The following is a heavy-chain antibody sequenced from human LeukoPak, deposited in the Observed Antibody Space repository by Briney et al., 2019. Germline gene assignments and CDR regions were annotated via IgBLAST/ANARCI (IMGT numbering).Heavy chain of an antibody. CDR3: ARAAGPLDY. D-gene: IGHD6-19*01. Sequence: ASVKVSCKASGYTFTSYAMHWVRQAPGQRLEWMGWINDGNGNTKYSQKFQGRVTITRDTSASTAYMELSSLRSEDTAVYYGARAAGPLDYWGQGTLVTVSS. J-gene: IGHJ4*02. V-gene: IGHV1-3*01. CDR1: GYTFTSYA. CDR2: INDGNGNT.